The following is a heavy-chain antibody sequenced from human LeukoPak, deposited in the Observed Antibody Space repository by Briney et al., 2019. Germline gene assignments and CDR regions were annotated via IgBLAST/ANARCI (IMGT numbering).Heavy chain of an antibody. CDR3: ARSPLRYNWNDGYYYMDV. CDR2: IIPIFGTA. D-gene: IGHD1-1*01. V-gene: IGHV1-69*01. CDR1: GGTFSSYA. Sequence: GSSVKVSCKASGGTFSSYAISWVRQAPGQGLEWMGGIIPIFGTANYAQKFQGRVTITADESTSTAYMELSSLRSEDTAVYYCARSPLRYNWNDGYYYMDVWGKGTTVTVSS. J-gene: IGHJ6*03.